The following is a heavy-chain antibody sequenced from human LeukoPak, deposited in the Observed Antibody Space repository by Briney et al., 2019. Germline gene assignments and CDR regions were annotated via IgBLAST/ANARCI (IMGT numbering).Heavy chain of an antibody. CDR2: INHSGST. CDR1: GGSFSGYY. V-gene: IGHV4-34*01. CDR3: ARDGGSLYYYGMDV. D-gene: IGHD1-14*01. J-gene: IGHJ6*02. Sequence: PSETLSLTCAVYGGSFSGYYWSWIRQPPGKGLEWIGEINHSGSTNYNPSLKSRVTISVDTSKNQFSLKLSSVTAADTAVYYCARDGGSLYYYGMDVWGQGTTVTVSS.